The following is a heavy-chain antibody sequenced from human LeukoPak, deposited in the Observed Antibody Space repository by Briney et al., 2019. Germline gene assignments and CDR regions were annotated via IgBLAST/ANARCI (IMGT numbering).Heavy chain of an antibody. D-gene: IGHD4-23*01. V-gene: IGHV1-69*05. CDR3: ARESMVVTGVYYYYYMDV. CDR1: GGIFSSYA. Sequence: SVKVSCKASGGIFSSYAISLVRQAPGQGLEWMGGIIPIFGTANYAQKFQGRVTITTDESTSTAYMELSSLRSEDTAVYYCARESMVVTGVYYYYYMDVWGKGTTVTVSS. CDR2: IIPIFGTA. J-gene: IGHJ6*03.